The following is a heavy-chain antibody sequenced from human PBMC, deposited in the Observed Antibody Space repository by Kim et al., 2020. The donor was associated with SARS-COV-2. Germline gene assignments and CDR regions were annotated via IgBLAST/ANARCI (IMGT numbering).Heavy chain of an antibody. CDR2: IYYSGST. V-gene: IGHV4-59*01. CDR1: GGSISSYY. D-gene: IGHD1-26*01. J-gene: IGHJ4*02. CDR3: ARLWEVRGPLDY. Sequence: SETMSLTCTVSGGSISSYYWSWIRQPPGKGLEWIGYIYYSGSTNYNPSLKSRVTISVDTSKNQFSLKLSSVTAADTAVYYCARLWEVRGPLDYWGQGTLVTVSS.